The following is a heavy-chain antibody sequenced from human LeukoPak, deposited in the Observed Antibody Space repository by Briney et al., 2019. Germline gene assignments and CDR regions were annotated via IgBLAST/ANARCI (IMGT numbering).Heavy chain of an antibody. D-gene: IGHD3-22*01. CDR1: GVSISSGGDY. CDR3: ARADSSGIGDY. J-gene: IGHJ4*02. Sequence: SQTLSLTCTVSGVSISSGGDYWSWIRQHPGKGLEWIGSIYYSGSTYYHPSLKSRVTISVDTSKNQFSLKLSSVTAADRDVYYCARADSSGIGDYWGQGTLVTVSS. V-gene: IGHV4-31*03. CDR2: IYYSGST.